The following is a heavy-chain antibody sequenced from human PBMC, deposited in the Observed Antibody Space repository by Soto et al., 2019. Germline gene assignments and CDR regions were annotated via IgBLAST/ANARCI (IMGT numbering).Heavy chain of an antibody. CDR3: ARDPRSYDRSGYYSTRTFDY. CDR2: ISAYNGNT. J-gene: IGHJ4*02. V-gene: IGHV1-18*01. D-gene: IGHD3-22*01. Sequence: ASVKVSCKAPGYTFTSYGISWVRQAPGQELEWMGWISAYNGNTNYAQKLQGRVTMTTDTSTSTAYMELRSLRSDDTAVYYCARDPRSYDRSGYYSTRTFDYWGQRTLVTVSS. CDR1: GYTFTSYG.